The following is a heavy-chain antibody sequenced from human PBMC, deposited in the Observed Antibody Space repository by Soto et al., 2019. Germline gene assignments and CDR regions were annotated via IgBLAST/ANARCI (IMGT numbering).Heavy chain of an antibody. Sequence: QVQLVQSGAEVKKPGASVKVSCKASGYTFASYGISWVRQAPGQGLEWMGWLSAYNCNTNYAQKLQGRVTMTTDTSTSTAYMKLRSLRSDDTAVYYCARAGWELRALEYYYGMDVWGQGTTVTVSS. V-gene: IGHV1-18*01. CDR3: ARAGWELRALEYYYGMDV. CDR2: LSAYNCNT. CDR1: GYTFASYG. J-gene: IGHJ6*02. D-gene: IGHD1-26*01.